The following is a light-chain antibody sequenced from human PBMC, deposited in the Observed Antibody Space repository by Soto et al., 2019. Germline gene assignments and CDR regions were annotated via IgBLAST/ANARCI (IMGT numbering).Light chain of an antibody. Sequence: IQMSQSPSSLSASVGDGVPLTCLASQSISSYLNWYQQKPGKAPKLLIYAASSLQSGVPSRFSGSGSGTDFTLTISSLQPEDFATYYCQQSYSTPRTFGGGTKVDI. CDR1: QSISSY. V-gene: IGKV1-39*01. CDR3: QQSYSTPRT. J-gene: IGKJ4*01. CDR2: AAS.